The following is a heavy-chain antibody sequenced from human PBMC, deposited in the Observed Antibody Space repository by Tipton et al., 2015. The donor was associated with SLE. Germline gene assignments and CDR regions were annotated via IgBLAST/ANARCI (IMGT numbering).Heavy chain of an antibody. CDR2: IYYSGST. J-gene: IGHJ5*02. V-gene: IGHV4-59*11. Sequence: TLSLTCTVSGGSISSHYWSWIRQPPGKGLEWIGYIYYSGSTNYNPSLKSRVTISVDTSKDQFSLKLSSVTAADTAVYYCARGGSGGMWFDPWGQGTLVTVSS. CDR1: GGSISSHY. CDR3: ARGGSGGMWFDP. D-gene: IGHD1-1*01.